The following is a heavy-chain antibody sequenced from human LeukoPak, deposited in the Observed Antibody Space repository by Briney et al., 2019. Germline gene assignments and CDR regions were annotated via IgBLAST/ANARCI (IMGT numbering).Heavy chain of an antibody. CDR3: ARVRSAAYYDFWSGYYTDGNWFDP. Sequence: ASVKVSCKASGYTFTSYAMHWVRQAPGQRLEWMGWINAGNGNTKYSQKFQGRVTMTTDTSTSTAYMELRSLRSDDTAVYYCARVRSAAYYDFWSGYYTDGNWFDPWGQGTLVTVSS. D-gene: IGHD3-3*01. CDR1: GYTFTSYA. J-gene: IGHJ5*02. CDR2: INAGNGNT. V-gene: IGHV1-3*01.